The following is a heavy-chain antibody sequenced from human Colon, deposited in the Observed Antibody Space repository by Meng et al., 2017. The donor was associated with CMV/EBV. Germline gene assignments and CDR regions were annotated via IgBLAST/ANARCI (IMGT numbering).Heavy chain of an antibody. V-gene: IGHV1-69*02. CDR3: ARAVGHYYDSSGDYSFDL. J-gene: IGHJ3*01. CDR1: FSTYT. Sequence: FSTYTFIWVRQAPGQGLEWMGRIIPSLDLGNYAQKFQDRVTITADKSTSTVYMELSSLRSEDTAVYYCARAVGHYYDSSGDYSFDLWGQGTVVTVSS. CDR2: IIPSLDLG. D-gene: IGHD3-22*01.